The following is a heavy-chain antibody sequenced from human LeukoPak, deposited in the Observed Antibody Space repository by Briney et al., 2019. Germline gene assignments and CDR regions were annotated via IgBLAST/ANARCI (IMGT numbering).Heavy chain of an antibody. V-gene: IGHV1-18*01. CDR3: ARAASPPRYCSGGSCFWATDWFDP. D-gene: IGHD2-15*01. CDR1: GYTFTSYG. J-gene: IGHJ5*02. Sequence: ASVKVSCKASGYTFTSYGISWVRQAPGQGLEWMGWISAYNGNTNYAQKLQGRVTMTTDTSTSTAYMELRSLRSDDTAVYYCARAASPPRYCSGGSCFWATDWFDPWGQGTLVTVSS. CDR2: ISAYNGNT.